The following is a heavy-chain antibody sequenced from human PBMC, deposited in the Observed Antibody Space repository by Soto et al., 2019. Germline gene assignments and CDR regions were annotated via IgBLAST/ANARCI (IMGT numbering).Heavy chain of an antibody. CDR3: AKCMTTVTTFPFDI. D-gene: IGHD4-17*01. Sequence: EVQLLESGGGLVQPGGSLRLSCAASGFTFSSYAMSWVRQAPGKGLEWVSAISGSGVGTYYADSVMGRFTISRDNTKNTLYLQTNSLRAEDTAVYYCAKCMTTVTTFPFDIGGQGTMVSVSS. CDR1: GFTFSSYA. J-gene: IGHJ3*02. CDR2: ISGSGVGT. V-gene: IGHV3-23*01.